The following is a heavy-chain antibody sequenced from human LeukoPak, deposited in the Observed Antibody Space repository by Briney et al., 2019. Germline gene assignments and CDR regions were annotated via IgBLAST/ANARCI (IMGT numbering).Heavy chain of an antibody. CDR2: INSDGSTT. J-gene: IGHJ5*02. D-gene: IGHD6-13*01. Sequence: PGGSLRLSCAASGFTFSNNWMHWVRQAPGKGLVWVSRINSDGSTTTYADSVEGRFTISRDNAKNTLYLQMNSLRAEDTAVYSCARGVAENGNPNYFDPWGRGTLVTVSS. CDR3: ARGVAENGNPNYFDP. CDR1: GFTFSNNW. V-gene: IGHV3-74*01.